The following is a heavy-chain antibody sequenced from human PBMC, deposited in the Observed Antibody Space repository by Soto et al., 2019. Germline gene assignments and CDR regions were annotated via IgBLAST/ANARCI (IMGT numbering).Heavy chain of an antibody. Sequence: GGSLRLSCAASGFTFSSYAMSWVRQAPGEGLEWVSAISGSGGSTYYADSVKGRFTISRDNSKNTLYLQMNSLRAEDTAVYYCSNTGVNYYYESSDPYCFDYGGQGPLVTVSS. D-gene: IGHD3-22*01. CDR3: SNTGVNYYYESSDPYCFDY. J-gene: IGHJ4*02. CDR1: GFTFSSYA. V-gene: IGHV3-23*01. CDR2: ISGSGGST.